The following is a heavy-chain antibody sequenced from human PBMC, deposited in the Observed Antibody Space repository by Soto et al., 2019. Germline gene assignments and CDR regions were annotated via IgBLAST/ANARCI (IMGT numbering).Heavy chain of an antibody. D-gene: IGHD6-13*01. CDR2: IYYRGST. CDR1: GGSISGYY. V-gene: IGHV4-59*07. Sequence: QVQLQESGPGLVKPSDTLSLTCTVSGGSISGYYWSGIRQPPGKGLEYIGYIYYRGSTNYNPSLKSRVTMSVDTSRNQFSLKVNSVTAADTAVYYCARQQLLPFYYALDVWGQGTTVTVSS. J-gene: IGHJ6*02. CDR3: ARQQLLPFYYALDV.